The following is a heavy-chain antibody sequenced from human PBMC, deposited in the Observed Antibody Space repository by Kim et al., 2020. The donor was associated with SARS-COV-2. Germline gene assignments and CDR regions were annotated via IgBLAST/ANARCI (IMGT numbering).Heavy chain of an antibody. D-gene: IGHD3-16*01. J-gene: IGHJ6*02. V-gene: IGHV3-21*01. Sequence: YADSVKGRFTISRDNAKNSLYLQMNSLRAEDTAVYYCARGGTLSWSGMDVWGQGTTVTVSS. CDR3: ARGGTLSWSGMDV.